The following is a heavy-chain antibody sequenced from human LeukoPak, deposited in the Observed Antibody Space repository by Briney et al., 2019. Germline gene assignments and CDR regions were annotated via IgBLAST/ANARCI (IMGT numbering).Heavy chain of an antibody. CDR3: ARGVGATISYYHYYIDV. D-gene: IGHD1-26*01. CDR1: GYTFTSYD. V-gene: IGHV1-8*03. Sequence: ASVKVSCKASGYTFTSYDINWVRQASGQGLEWMGWMNPNTGNTGYAQKFQGRVTIARNTSISTVYMELSSLRSEDTAVYYCARGVGATISYYHYYIDVWGKGTTVTVSS. J-gene: IGHJ6*03. CDR2: MNPNTGNT.